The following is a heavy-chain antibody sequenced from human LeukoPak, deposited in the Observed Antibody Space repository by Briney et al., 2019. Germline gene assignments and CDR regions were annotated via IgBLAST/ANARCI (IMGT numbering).Heavy chain of an antibody. D-gene: IGHD3-9*01. V-gene: IGHV3-23*01. CDR1: GFTFSNYA. CDR2: VTGRGSST. CDR3: AKWGDFDILTGYYVSDF. J-gene: IGHJ4*02. Sequence: GGSLRLSCVASGFTFSNYAMSWVRQAPGKRLEWVSAVTGRGSSTYYADSVKGRFTISRDNSRNTLFLQMNSLRAEDTAIYYCAKWGDFDILTGYYVSDFWGQGTLVTVSS.